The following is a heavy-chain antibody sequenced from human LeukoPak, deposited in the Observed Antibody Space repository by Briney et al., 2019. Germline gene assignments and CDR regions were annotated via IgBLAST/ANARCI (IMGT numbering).Heavy chain of an antibody. CDR3: AKVMVTAAYFDS. J-gene: IGHJ4*02. Sequence: GGSLRLSCAASGFTFSSYGMQWVRQAPGKGLEWVAVISYDGSNKYYADSVKGRFTISRDNSENTLYLQMNSLRAEDTAVYYCAKVMVTAAYFDSWGQGTLVTVSS. CDR1: GFTFSSYG. CDR2: ISYDGSNK. D-gene: IGHD2-21*02. V-gene: IGHV3-30*18.